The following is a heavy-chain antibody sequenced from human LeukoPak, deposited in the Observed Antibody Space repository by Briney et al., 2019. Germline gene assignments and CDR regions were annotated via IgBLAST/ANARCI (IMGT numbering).Heavy chain of an antibody. D-gene: IGHD3-3*01. Sequence: GGSLRLSCAASEFTFSAYGMHWVRQAPGKELEWVAFIRYDGSNKCSADSVKGRFTIARDNSKNTLYLQMNSLRAEDTAVYYCAKDAQYYDFWSGWNNTYYYYMDVWGKGTTVTVSS. V-gene: IGHV3-30*02. CDR3: AKDAQYYDFWSGWNNTYYYYMDV. CDR2: IRYDGSNK. J-gene: IGHJ6*03. CDR1: EFTFSAYG.